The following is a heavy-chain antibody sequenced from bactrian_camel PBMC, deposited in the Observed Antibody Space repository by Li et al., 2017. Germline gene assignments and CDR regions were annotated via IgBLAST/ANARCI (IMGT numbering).Heavy chain of an antibody. CDR2: ISRTGAT. V-gene: IGHV3S55*01. CDR1: GYGFGNCG. Sequence: HVQLVESGGSSVQTGGSLKLSCLASGYGFGNCGRMAWYRRAPGKERELVGSISRTGATSYIDSVKGRFVISRDNAKNTLYLQMNDLKLEDTAVYSCAACNRYWGQGTQVTVS. CDR3: AACNRY. J-gene: IGHJ4*01.